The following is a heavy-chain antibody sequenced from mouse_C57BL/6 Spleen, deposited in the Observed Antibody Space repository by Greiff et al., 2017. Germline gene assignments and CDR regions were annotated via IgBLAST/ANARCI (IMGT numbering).Heavy chain of an antibody. CDR3: ARRDYYGSSYEYFDV. D-gene: IGHD1-1*01. V-gene: IGHV5-12*01. CDR2: ISNGGGST. CDR1: GFTFSDYY. Sequence: EVNVVESGGGLVQPGGSLKLSCAASGFTFSDYYMYWVRQTPEKRLEWVAYISNGGGSTYYPDTVKGRFTISRDNAKNTLYLQMSRLKSEDTAMYYCARRDYYGSSYEYFDVWGTGTTVTVSS. J-gene: IGHJ1*03.